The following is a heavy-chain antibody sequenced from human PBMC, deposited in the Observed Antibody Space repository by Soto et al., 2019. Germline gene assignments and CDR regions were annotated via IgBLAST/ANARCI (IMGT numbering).Heavy chain of an antibody. V-gene: IGHV3-23*01. CDR1: GFTFSSYA. CDR3: AKDSRFTAAIPLDAFDI. D-gene: IGHD2-2*02. Sequence: PRLSCAASGFTFSSYAMSWVREAPGKGLEWVSAISGSGGSTYYADSVKGRFTISRDNSKNTLYLQMNSLRAEDTAVYYCAKDSRFTAAIPLDAFDIWGQGTMVTVSS. J-gene: IGHJ3*02. CDR2: ISGSGGST.